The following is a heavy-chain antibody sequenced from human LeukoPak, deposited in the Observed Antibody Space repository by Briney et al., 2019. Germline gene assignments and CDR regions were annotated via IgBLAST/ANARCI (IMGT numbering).Heavy chain of an antibody. V-gene: IGHV3-30*02. J-gene: IGHJ4*02. CDR3: AKAMNWNDVLGFDY. CDR1: GFTFSSYG. CDR2: IRYDGSNK. Sequence: PGGSLRLSCAASGFTFSSYGMHWVRQAPGKGLEWVAFIRYDGSNKYYADSVKGRFTISRDNSKNTLYLQMNSLRAEDTAVYYCAKAMNWNDVLGFDYWGQGTLVTVSS. D-gene: IGHD1-1*01.